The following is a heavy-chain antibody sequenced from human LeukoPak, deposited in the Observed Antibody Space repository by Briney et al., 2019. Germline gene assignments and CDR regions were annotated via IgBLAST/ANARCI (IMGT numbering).Heavy chain of an antibody. Sequence: GGSLRLSCAASGFNFSSYSMNWVRQAPGKGLEWVSSISSSSSYIYYADSVKGRFTISRDNAKKSLYLQMNSLRAEDTAVYYCARQDSSGWYWYYYYYGMDVWGQGTTVTVSS. CDR3: ARQDSSGWYWYYYYYGMDV. J-gene: IGHJ6*02. CDR1: GFNFSSYS. CDR2: ISSSSSYI. D-gene: IGHD6-19*01. V-gene: IGHV3-21*01.